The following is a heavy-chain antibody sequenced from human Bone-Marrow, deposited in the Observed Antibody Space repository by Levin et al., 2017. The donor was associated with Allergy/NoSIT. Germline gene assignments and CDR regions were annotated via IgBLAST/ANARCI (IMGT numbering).Heavy chain of an antibody. CDR1: GGTFSSYA. D-gene: IGHD2-15*01. CDR3: ATRRRYCSGGSCYQPFRPLGGNYWYFDL. V-gene: IGHV1-69*13. Sequence: GASVKVSCKASGGTFSSYAISWVRQAPGQGLEWMGGIIPIFGTANYAQKFQGRVTITADESTSTAYMELSSLRSEDTAVYYCATRRRYCSGGSCYQPFRPLGGNYWYFDLWGRGTLVTVSS. J-gene: IGHJ2*01. CDR2: IIPIFGTA.